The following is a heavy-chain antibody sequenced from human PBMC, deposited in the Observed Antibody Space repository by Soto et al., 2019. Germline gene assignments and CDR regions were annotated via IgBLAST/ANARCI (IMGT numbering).Heavy chain of an antibody. CDR3: VTRWPSRLYTLDN. CDR1: GFAFDSYA. Sequence: EVQLLESGGGVVQPGGYLRLSCAASGFAFDSYAMNWVRQAPGKGLEWIATISASVTSQYYADSVKGRFTISRDNSKNTLFLHMSSLRADDTAMYYCVTRWPSRLYTLDNCGQGTLVTVSS. CDR2: ISASVTSQ. D-gene: IGHD2-2*02. V-gene: IGHV3-23*01. J-gene: IGHJ4*02.